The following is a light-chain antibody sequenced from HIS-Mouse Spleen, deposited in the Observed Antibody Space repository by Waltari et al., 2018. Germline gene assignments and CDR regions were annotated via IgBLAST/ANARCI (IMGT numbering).Light chain of an antibody. V-gene: IGKV1-39*01. CDR2: AAS. CDR1: QSISSY. J-gene: IGKJ1*01. Sequence: IQMTPSPSSLSASVGDRVTIPCRPSQSISSYLNWSQQKPGKDPKHLIYAASSLQSGVLSRCIGGRCATEYTLTISSLQPDDVATYYCQQRYSTPQWTFGQGTKVEIK. CDR3: QQRYSTPQWT.